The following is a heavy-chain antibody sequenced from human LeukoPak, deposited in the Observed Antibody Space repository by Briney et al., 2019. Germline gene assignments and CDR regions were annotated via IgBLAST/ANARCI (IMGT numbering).Heavy chain of an antibody. CDR1: GLTFSSYS. CDR3: ARVPHAMVRGVIITEFYFDY. CDR2: ISSSSNYI. V-gene: IGHV3-21*01. D-gene: IGHD3-10*01. J-gene: IGHJ4*02. Sequence: AGGSLRLSCAASGLTFSSYSMNWVRQAPGKGLEWVSSISSSSNYIYYADSVKGRFTISRDNAKDSLYLQMNSLRAEDTAVYYCARVPHAMVRGVIITEFYFDYWGQGTLVTVSS.